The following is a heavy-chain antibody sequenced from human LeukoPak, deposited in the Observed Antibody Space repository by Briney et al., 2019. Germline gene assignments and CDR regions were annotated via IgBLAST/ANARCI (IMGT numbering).Heavy chain of an antibody. CDR2: IFYSGNT. V-gene: IGHV4-30-4*08. CDR1: GRSISSGDYY. Sequence: SETLSLTCTVAGRSISSGDYYWSWICQPPGKGLEWIGYIFYSGNTYYNPSLKSRVTMSVDTSKNQLSLKLSSVTAADTAVYYCARSSRYDFWSGYRDWGQGTLVTVSS. J-gene: IGHJ4*02. CDR3: ARSSRYDFWSGYRD. D-gene: IGHD3-3*01.